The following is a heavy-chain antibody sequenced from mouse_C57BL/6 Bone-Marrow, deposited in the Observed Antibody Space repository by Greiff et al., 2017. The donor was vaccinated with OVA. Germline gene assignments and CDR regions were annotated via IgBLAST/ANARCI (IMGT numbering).Heavy chain of an antibody. Sequence: QVQLKQSGAELVRPGTSVKVSCKASGYAFTNYLIEWVKQRPGQGLEWIGVINPGSGGTNYNEKFKGKATLTADKSSSTAYMQLSSLTSEDSAVYFCAYYYGSLYYFDYWGQGTTLTVSS. CDR3: AYYYGSLYYFDY. D-gene: IGHD1-1*01. CDR2: INPGSGGT. CDR1: GYAFTNYL. V-gene: IGHV1-54*01. J-gene: IGHJ2*01.